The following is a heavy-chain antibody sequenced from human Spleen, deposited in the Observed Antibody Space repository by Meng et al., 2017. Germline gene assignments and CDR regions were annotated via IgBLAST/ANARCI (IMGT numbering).Heavy chain of an antibody. CDR3: ARFGIGDYSLRSRTTTFDI. CDR2: IYPGDSDT. V-gene: IGHV5-51*01. J-gene: IGHJ3*02. CDR1: GGSVSSYF. D-gene: IGHD4-17*01. Sequence: ETLSLTCTVSGGSVSSYFWNWIRQTPGKGLEWMGIIYPGDSDTRHSPSFQGQVTISADKSISTAYLQWSSLKASDSAMYYCARFGIGDYSLRSRTTTFDIWGQGTMVTVSS.